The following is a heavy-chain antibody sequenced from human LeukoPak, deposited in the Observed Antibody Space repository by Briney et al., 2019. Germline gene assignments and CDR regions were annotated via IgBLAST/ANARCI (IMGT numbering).Heavy chain of an antibody. CDR1: GGSFSGYY. V-gene: IGHV4-34*01. CDR3: ARAGYCSSTSCYTDAVSYYFDY. J-gene: IGHJ4*02. Sequence: SETLSLTCAVYGGSFSGYYWSWIRQPPGKGLEWIGEINHSGSTNYNPSLKSRVTISVDTSKNQFSLKLSSVTAADTAVYHCARAGYCSSTSCYTDAVSYYFDYWGQGTLVTVSS. CDR2: INHSGST. D-gene: IGHD2-2*02.